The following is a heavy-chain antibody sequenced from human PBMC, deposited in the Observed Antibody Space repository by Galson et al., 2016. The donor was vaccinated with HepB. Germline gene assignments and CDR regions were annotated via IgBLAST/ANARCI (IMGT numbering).Heavy chain of an antibody. J-gene: IGHJ5*02. CDR2: INSDGGTT. D-gene: IGHD6-13*01. CDR3: YRFTWFDA. Sequence: SLRLSCAASGFTFSSSWMHWVRQAPGTGLVWVSRINSDGGTTSNADSVKGRFTISLRLSPVNAADTAVYYCARGIHTSNWYRFTWFDAWGQGTLVTVSS. V-gene: IGHV3-74*01. CDR1: GFTFSSSW.